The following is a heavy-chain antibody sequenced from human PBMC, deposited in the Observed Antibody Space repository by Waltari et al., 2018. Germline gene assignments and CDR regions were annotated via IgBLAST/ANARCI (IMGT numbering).Heavy chain of an antibody. CDR1: GSTFTSHG. CDR3: ARGFSFWSGYYTGFDY. J-gene: IGHJ4*02. V-gene: IGHV1-18*01. D-gene: IGHD3-3*01. CDR2: ISAYNGNT. Sequence: QVQLVQSGAEVKKPGASVKVSCKASGSTFTSHGIRWVRQAPGQGLEWMGWISAYNGNTNYAQKLQSRVTMTTDTSTSTAYMELRSLRSDDTAVYYCARGFSFWSGYYTGFDYWGQGTLVTVSS.